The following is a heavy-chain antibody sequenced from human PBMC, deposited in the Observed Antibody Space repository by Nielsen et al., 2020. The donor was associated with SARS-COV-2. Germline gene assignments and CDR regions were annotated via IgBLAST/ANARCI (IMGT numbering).Heavy chain of an antibody. CDR2: IKQDGSEK. Sequence: VRQAAGKGLEWVANIKQDGSEKYYVHSVKGRFTISRYNAKNSLYLQINSLRAEDTAVYYCAQGGTVVAGQTGSDYWGKGTLVTVSS. J-gene: IGHJ4*02. D-gene: IGHD6-19*01. CDR3: AQGGTVVAGQTGSDY. V-gene: IGHV3-7*01.